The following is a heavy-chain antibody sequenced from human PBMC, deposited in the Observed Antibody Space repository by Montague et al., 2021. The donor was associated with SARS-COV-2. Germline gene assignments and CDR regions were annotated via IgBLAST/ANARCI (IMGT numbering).Heavy chain of an antibody. V-gene: IGHV4-34*01. J-gene: IGHJ3*02. D-gene: IGHD3-22*01. CDR2: SNERGIT. CDR1: GGSFSNHY. CDR3: ATYDSSGYYGPGETMDDAFDI. Sequence: SETLSLTCAVYGGSFSNHYWSWIRQPPGKGLEWIGESNERGITNYNPSLQSRVTISVDTSKNQFSLRLSSVTAADTAVYYCATYDSSGYYGPGETMDDAFDIWGQGTMVTVSS.